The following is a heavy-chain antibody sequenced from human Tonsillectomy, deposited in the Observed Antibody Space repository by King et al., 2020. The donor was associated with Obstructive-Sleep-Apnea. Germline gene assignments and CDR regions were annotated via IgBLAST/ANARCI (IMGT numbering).Heavy chain of an antibody. CDR2: ITGRGGST. J-gene: IGHJ4*02. CDR3: ARQPFDY. V-gene: IGHV3-23*04. CDR1: GVTCSSYA. Sequence: VQLVDSGGGLVQPGGSLRLSFAASGVTCSSYAMSWVCQSQGKGRECVSGITGRGGSTYYADSVKGRFTISRDNSKNTLYLQMNSLRAEDTAVYYCARQPFDYWGQGTLVTVSS.